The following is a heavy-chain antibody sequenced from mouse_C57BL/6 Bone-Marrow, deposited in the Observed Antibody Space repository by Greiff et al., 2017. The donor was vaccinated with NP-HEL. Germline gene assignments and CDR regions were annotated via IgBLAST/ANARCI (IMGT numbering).Heavy chain of an antibody. CDR2: ISNGGGST. CDR3: ARQGYSISYAMDY. V-gene: IGHV5-12*01. Sequence: EVKLQESGGGLVQPGGSLKLSCAASGFTFSDYYMYWVRQTPEKRLEWVAYISNGGGSTYYPDTVKGRFTISRDNAKNTLYLQMSRLKSEDTAMYYCARQGYSISYAMDYWGQGTSVTVSS. CDR1: GFTFSDYY. J-gene: IGHJ4*01. D-gene: IGHD2-5*01.